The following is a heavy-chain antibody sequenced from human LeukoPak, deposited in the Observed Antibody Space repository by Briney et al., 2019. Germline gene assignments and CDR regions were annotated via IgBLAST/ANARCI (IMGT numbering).Heavy chain of an antibody. J-gene: IGHJ4*02. D-gene: IGHD3-10*01. Sequence: PSETLSLTCAVYGGSFSGYYWSWIRQPPGKGLEWIGEINHSGSTNYNPSLKSRVTISVDTSKNQFSLKLSSVTAAVTAVYYCARGFRMVRGVISGSPDYWGQGTLVTVFS. CDR3: ARGFRMVRGVISGSPDY. V-gene: IGHV4-34*01. CDR2: INHSGST. CDR1: GGSFSGYY.